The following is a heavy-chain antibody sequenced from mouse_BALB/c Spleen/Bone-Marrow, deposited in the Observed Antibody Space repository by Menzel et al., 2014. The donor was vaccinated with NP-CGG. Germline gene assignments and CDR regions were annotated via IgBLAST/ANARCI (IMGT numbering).Heavy chain of an antibody. D-gene: IGHD1-1*01. V-gene: IGHV14-3*02. CDR3: ASYYYGSSLFAY. CDR2: IDPANGNT. CDR1: GFNIKDTY. Sequence: EVQLVESGAELVKPGASVKLSCTASGFNIKDTYIHWVKQRPEQGLEWIGRIDPANGNTKYDPKFQGKATITADTSSNTAYLQLSSLTSEDTAVYYCASYYYGSSLFAYWGQGTLVTVSA. J-gene: IGHJ3*01.